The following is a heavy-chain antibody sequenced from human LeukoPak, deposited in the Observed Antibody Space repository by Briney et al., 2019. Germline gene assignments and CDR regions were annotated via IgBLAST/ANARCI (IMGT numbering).Heavy chain of an antibody. CDR2: IVVGSGNT. Sequence: SVKVSCKASGFTFTRSAMQWVRQARGQRLEWIGWIVVGSGNTKYAQKFQERVTITRDMSTGTAYMELSSLRSEDTAVYYCARDNSVGDIAWWFDPWGQGTLVTVSS. D-gene: IGHD3-16*02. CDR3: ARDNSVGDIAWWFDP. J-gene: IGHJ5*02. CDR1: GFTFTRSA. V-gene: IGHV1-58*02.